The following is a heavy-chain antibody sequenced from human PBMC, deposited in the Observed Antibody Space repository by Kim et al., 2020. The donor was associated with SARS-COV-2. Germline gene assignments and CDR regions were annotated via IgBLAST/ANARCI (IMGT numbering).Heavy chain of an antibody. V-gene: IGHV3-23*01. Sequence: GGSLRLSCAASGFTFSSYAMSWVRQAPGKGLEWVSAISGSGGSTYYADSVKGRFTISIDNSKNTLYLQMNSLRAEDTAVYYCAKDYYGSGSYLGYYYYYGMDVWGQGTTVTVSS. CDR2: ISGSGGST. J-gene: IGHJ6*02. D-gene: IGHD3-10*01. CDR3: AKDYYGSGSYLGYYYYYGMDV. CDR1: GFTFSSYA.